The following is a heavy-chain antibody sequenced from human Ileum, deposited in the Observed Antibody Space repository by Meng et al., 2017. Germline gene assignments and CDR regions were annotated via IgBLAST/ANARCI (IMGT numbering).Heavy chain of an antibody. V-gene: IGHV3-7*01. D-gene: IGHD3-10*01. CDR2: IKQDGSEE. CDR1: GFTLSSSW. Sequence: GESLKISCAASGFTLSSSWMSWVRQAPGKGLEWVANIKQDGSEENYVDSVKGRFTISRDNAKNSLYLQMNSLKTEDTAVDYCLRGAWLSESWGQGTLVTVSS. CDR3: LRGAWLSES. J-gene: IGHJ5*02.